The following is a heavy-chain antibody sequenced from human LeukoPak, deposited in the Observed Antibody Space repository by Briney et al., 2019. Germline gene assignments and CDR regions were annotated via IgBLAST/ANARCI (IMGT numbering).Heavy chain of an antibody. CDR2: IYTSGST. V-gene: IGHV4-4*07. CDR1: GGSISNYY. Sequence: SETLSLTCTVSGGSISNYYWTWIRQPAGKGLEWIGRIYTSGSTNYNPSLKSRVTMSVDTSENQLSLKLYSVTAADTAIYYCARYQTGTMFAVWGQGTLVTISS. J-gene: IGHJ4*02. CDR3: ARYQTGTMFAV. D-gene: IGHD1/OR15-1a*01.